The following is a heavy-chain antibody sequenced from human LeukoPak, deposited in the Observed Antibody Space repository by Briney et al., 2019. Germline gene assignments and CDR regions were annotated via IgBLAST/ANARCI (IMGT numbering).Heavy chain of an antibody. J-gene: IGHJ4*02. V-gene: IGHV5-10-1*01. D-gene: IGHD4-17*01. CDR2: IDPSDSYA. CDR3: ARQDGDYGGFDS. Sequence: GESLRISCKGSGYNFISWVRQMPGKGLEWMGRIDPSDSYATYNPSFQGHVTISADKSISTAYLQWSSLKASDTAMYYCARQDGDYGGFDSWGQGTLVTVSS. CDR1: GYNF.